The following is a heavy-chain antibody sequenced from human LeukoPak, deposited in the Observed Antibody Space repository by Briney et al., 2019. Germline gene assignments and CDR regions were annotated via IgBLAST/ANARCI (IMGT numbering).Heavy chain of an antibody. D-gene: IGHD6-13*01. Sequence: PGGSLRLPCAASGFTFSSYAMHWVRQAPGKGLEYVSAISSNGGITYYANSVEGRFTISRDNSKNTLYLQMGGLRAEDMAVYYCARDQLVLSYYYGMDVWGQGTTVTVSS. J-gene: IGHJ6*02. CDR1: GFTFSSYA. V-gene: IGHV3-64*01. CDR2: ISSNGGIT. CDR3: ARDQLVLSYYYGMDV.